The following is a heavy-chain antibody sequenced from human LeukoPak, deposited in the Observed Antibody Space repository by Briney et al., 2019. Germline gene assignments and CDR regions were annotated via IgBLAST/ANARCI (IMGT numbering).Heavy chain of an antibody. J-gene: IGHJ4*02. D-gene: IGHD6-19*01. CDR2: INPNSGGT. CDR1: GYTFTGYY. Sequence: ASVKVSCKASGYTFTGYYMHWVRQAPGQGLEWMGWINPNSGGTNYAQKFQGRVTMTRDTSISTAYMELSRLRSDDTAVYYCARLSSGWYGGFDWGQGTLVTVSS. CDR3: ARLSSGWYGGFD. V-gene: IGHV1-2*02.